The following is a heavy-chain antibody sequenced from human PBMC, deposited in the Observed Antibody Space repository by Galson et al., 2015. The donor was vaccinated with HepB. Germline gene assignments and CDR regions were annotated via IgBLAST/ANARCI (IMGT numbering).Heavy chain of an antibody. J-gene: IGHJ5*02. Sequence: ETLSLTCTVSGGSISSSSYYWGWIRQPPGKGLEWIGSIYYSGSTYYNPSLKSRVTISVDTSKNQFSLKLSSVTAADTAVYYCANEPDYSGYSWGQGTLVTVSS. CDR1: GGSISSSSYY. CDR3: ANEPDYSGYS. D-gene: IGHD5-12*01. CDR2: IYYSGST. V-gene: IGHV4-39*01.